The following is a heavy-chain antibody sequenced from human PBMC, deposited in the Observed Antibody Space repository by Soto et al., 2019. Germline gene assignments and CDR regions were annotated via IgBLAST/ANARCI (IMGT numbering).Heavy chain of an antibody. V-gene: IGHV3-74*01. Sequence: EVQLEVSGGGLVQPGGSLRLSCAVSGIDFSNTWMHWVRQVPGKGLVWVAYINSDGTTTTYADSVRGRFTISRDNAKNTVYLQMNSLRAEDTALCYCTTDGSYAQYVWGQGTAVTVSS. CDR3: TTDGSYAQYV. D-gene: IGHD2-2*01. J-gene: IGHJ6*02. CDR1: GIDFSNTW. CDR2: INSDGTTT.